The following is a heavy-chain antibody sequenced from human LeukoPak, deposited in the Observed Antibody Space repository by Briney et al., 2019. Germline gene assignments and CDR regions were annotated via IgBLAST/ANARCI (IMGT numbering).Heavy chain of an antibody. CDR2: ISSSSSYT. V-gene: IGHV3-11*06. D-gene: IGHD3-16*02. Sequence: GGSLRLSCAASGFTFSDYYMSWIRQAPGKGLEWVSYISSSSSYTNYADSVKGRFTISRDNSKNTLYLQMNSLRAEDTAVCYCARDKGRVIDYWGQGTLVTVSS. CDR3: ARDKGRVIDY. CDR1: GFTFSDYY. J-gene: IGHJ4*02.